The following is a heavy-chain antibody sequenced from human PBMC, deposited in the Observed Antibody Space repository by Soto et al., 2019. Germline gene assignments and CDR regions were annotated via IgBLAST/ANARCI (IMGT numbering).Heavy chain of an antibody. CDR1: GFTFSSYA. V-gene: IGHV3-30-3*01. CDR2: ISYDGSNK. J-gene: IGHJ4*02. CDR3: ARDYDFWSGYYKYYFDY. Sequence: QVPLVESGGGVVQPGRSLRLSCAASGFTFSSYAMHWVRQAPGKGLEWVAVISYDGSNKYYADSMKGRFTISRDNSKNTLYLQMNSLRAEDTAVYYCARDYDFWSGYYKYYFDYWGQGTLVTVSS. D-gene: IGHD3-3*01.